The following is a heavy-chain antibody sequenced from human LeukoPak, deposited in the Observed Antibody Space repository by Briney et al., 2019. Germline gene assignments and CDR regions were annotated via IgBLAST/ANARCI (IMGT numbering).Heavy chain of an antibody. CDR1: GYTFTDYS. CDR2: INPNSGGT. CDR3: ARGEYKVGATAYYFDY. V-gene: IGHV1-2*02. D-gene: IGHD1-26*01. J-gene: IGHJ4*02. Sequence: ASVKVSCKTSGYTFTDYSMHWVRQAPGQGLEWMGWINPNSGGTNYAQKFQGRVTMTRDTSISTAYMELSRLRSDDTAVYYCARGEYKVGATAYYFDYWGQGTLVTVSS.